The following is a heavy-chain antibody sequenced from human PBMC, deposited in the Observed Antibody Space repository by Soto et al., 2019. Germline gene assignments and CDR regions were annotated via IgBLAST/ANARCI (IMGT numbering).Heavy chain of an antibody. J-gene: IGHJ6*03. CDR3: AKGSYYYYYYMDV. Sequence: GSLRLSCAASGFTFSSYAMSWVRQAPGKGLEWVSAISGSGGSSYYADSVKGRFTISRDNSKNTLYLQMNSLRAEDTAVYYCAKGSYYYYYYMDVWGKGTTVTVSS. CDR1: GFTFSSYA. CDR2: ISGSGGSS. V-gene: IGHV3-23*01.